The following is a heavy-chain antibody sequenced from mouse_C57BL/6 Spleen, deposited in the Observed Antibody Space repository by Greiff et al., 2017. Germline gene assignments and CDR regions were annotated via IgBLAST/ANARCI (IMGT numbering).Heavy chain of an antibody. V-gene: IGHV1-12*01. CDR2: IYPGNGDT. Sequence: QVQLQQSGAELVRPGASVKMSCKASGYTFTSYNMHWVKQTPRQGLEWIGAIYPGNGDTSYNQKFKGKATLTVDKSSSTAYMQLSSLTSEDSAVYVCARSIHYDYDGAFYYAMDYWGQGTSVTVSS. CDR3: ARSIHYDYDGAFYYAMDY. CDR1: GYTFTSYN. J-gene: IGHJ4*01. D-gene: IGHD2-4*01.